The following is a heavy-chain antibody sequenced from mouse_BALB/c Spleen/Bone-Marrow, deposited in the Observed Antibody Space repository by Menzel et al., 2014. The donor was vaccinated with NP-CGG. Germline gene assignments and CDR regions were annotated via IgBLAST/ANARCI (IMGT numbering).Heavy chain of an antibody. CDR3: ARLGYYGTMEH. V-gene: IGHV4-1*02. CDR1: GFDFSRYW. D-gene: IGHD1-1*01. J-gene: IGHJ4*01. Sequence: VESGGSLKLSCAASGFDFSRYWMSWVRQAPGKGLEWIGEINPDSSTINYTPSLKDKFIISRDNAKNTLYLQMSKVRSEDTALYYCARLGYYGTMEHWGQGTSVTVSS. CDR2: INPDSSTI.